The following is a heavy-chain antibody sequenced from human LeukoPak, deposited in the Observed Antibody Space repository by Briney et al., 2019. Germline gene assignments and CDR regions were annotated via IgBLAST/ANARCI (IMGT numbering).Heavy chain of an antibody. CDR3: ARSIVVVPAEGY. J-gene: IGHJ4*02. CDR2: IYYSGST. V-gene: IGHV4-39*01. CDR1: GGSISSSSYY. Sequence: SETLSLTCTVSGGSISSSSYYWGWIRQPPGKGLEWIGSIYYSGSTYYNPSLKSRVTISVDTSKNQFSLKLSSVTAADTAVYYCARSIVVVPAEGYWGQGTLVTVSS. D-gene: IGHD2-2*01.